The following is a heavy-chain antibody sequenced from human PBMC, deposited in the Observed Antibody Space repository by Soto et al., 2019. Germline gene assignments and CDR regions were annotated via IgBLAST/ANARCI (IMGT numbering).Heavy chain of an antibody. V-gene: IGHV3-23*01. CDR3: AREFESGYYFFDY. CDR2: TGVTGGGT. CDR1: GLTFSRYG. D-gene: IGHD3-3*01. J-gene: IGHJ4*02. Sequence: GGSLRLSCAAFGLTFSRYGMNWVRLAPGKGLEWVAVTGVTGGGTYYGDSVKGRFTISRDDSKNTLYLQMNGLRADDSAVYYCAREFESGYYFFDYWGQGALVTVSS.